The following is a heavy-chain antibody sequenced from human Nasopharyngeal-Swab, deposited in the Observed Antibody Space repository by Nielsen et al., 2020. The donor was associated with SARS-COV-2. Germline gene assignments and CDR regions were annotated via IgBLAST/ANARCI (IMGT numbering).Heavy chain of an antibody. CDR1: GFTLSAFY. D-gene: IGHD6-13*01. Sequence: GASLKISCAASGFTLSAFYMSWIRQAPGKGLEWLSKISSGSDSSVYYADSVKGRFPISRENAKNSLYLHMDSLGAEDTAVYYCARDWRYSSSWYTATFDYWGQGTLATVSS. V-gene: IGHV3-11*01. J-gene: IGHJ4*02. CDR2: ISSGSDSSV. CDR3: ARDWRYSSSWYTATFDY.